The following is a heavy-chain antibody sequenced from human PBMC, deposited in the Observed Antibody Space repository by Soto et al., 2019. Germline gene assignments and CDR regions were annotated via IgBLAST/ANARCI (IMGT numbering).Heavy chain of an antibody. J-gene: IGHJ6*02. D-gene: IGHD2-15*01. CDR1: GFTFSSYS. CDR2: ISSSSSYI. CDR3: ARDYCSGGSCYYGMDV. Sequence: GGSLRLSCAASGFTFSSYSMNWVRQAPGKGLEWVSSISSSSSYIYYADSVKGRFTISRDNAKNSLYLQMNSLRAEDTAVYYCARDYCSGGSCYYGMDVWGQGTTVT. V-gene: IGHV3-21*01.